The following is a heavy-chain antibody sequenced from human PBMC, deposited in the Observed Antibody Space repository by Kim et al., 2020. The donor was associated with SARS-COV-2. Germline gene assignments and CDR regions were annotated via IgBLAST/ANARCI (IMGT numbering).Heavy chain of an antibody. V-gene: IGHV6-1*01. CDR2: K. D-gene: IGHD3-10*01. J-gene: IGHJ4*02. Sequence: KDYARSVKSRITINSDTAKNQFSLQLNSVTPEGTAVYYCARRSVDKGTDYWGQGTLVTVSS. CDR3: ARRSVDKGTDY.